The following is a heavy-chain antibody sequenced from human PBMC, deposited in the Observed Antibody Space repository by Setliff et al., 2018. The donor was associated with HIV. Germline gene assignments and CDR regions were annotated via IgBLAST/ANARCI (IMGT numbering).Heavy chain of an antibody. J-gene: IGHJ6*03. Sequence: LSLTCIVSGGSISSTSYYWGWIRQPPGKGLEWIGYISYSGSTNYNPSLKSRVTISVDTSKNQVSLRLSSATAADTGVYYCARHRDPPGSSWIFYYYYMDLWGEGTTVTVSS. CDR1: GGSISSTSYY. CDR2: ISYSGST. D-gene: IGHD6-13*01. V-gene: IGHV4-61*05. CDR3: ARHRDPPGSSWIFYYYYMDL.